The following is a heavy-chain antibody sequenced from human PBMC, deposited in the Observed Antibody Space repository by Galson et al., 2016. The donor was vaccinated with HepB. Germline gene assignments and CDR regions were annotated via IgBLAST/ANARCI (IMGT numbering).Heavy chain of an antibody. D-gene: IGHD3-22*01. CDR3: TNDRSAFEA. J-gene: IGHJ5*02. V-gene: IGHV3-49*03. CDR2: IRTTAYGGTV. CDR1: GFNFSDYG. Sequence: SLRLSCAPSGFNFSDYGMTWLRQAPGKGLEWLGFIRTTAYGGTVDYAASVKGRLTISRDDYKSIAYLQMNRLKNEDTAVSYCTNDRSAFEAWGQGTVVTVTS.